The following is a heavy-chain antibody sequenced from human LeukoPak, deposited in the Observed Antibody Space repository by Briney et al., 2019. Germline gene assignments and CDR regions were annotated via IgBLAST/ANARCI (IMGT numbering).Heavy chain of an antibody. D-gene: IGHD3-22*01. Sequence: SETLSLTCTVSGGSIKSGGYYWRWIRQHPGKGLEWIGYIYYNGNTYYNPSLKSRVTISVDTSKNQFSLKLSSVTAADTAVFYCARNYYDGSTAFDIWGQGTMVTVSS. CDR1: GGSIKSGGYY. V-gene: IGHV4-31*03. CDR2: IYYNGNT. CDR3: ARNYYDGSTAFDI. J-gene: IGHJ3*02.